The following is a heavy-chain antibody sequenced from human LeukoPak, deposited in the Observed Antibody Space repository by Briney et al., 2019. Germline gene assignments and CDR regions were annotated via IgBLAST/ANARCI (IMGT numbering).Heavy chain of an antibody. CDR1: GGSISSYY. CDR3: ARDTYGDYYFDY. V-gene: IGHV4-59*12. Sequence: SETLPLTCTVSGGSISSYYWSWIRQAPGKGLEWIGYIYYSGSTNYNPSLKSRVTMSVDTSKNQFSLKLSSVTAADTAVYHCARDTYGDYYFDYWGQGTLVTVSS. CDR2: IYYSGST. J-gene: IGHJ4*02. D-gene: IGHD4-17*01.